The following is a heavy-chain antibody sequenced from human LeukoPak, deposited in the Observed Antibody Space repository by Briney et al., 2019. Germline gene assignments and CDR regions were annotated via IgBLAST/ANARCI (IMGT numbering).Heavy chain of an antibody. CDR3: ARGRGSGSSSSIDS. D-gene: IGHD6-19*01. V-gene: IGHV4-34*01. J-gene: IGHJ4*02. Sequence: PSETLSLTCAVYDGPLMCYYWNWIRQPPGKGVEGCGEMDQSTRTNCNPSLTRRVTISIGTSKNQISLKLTSVTAADTAMYFCARGRGSGSSSSIDSWGQGKLGTVS. CDR1: DGPLMCYY. CDR2: MDQSTRT.